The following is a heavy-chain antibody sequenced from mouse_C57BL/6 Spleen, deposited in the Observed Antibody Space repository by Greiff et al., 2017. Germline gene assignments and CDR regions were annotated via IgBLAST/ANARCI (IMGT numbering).Heavy chain of an antibody. CDR3: ARNWDYYGSSYPYWYFDV. V-gene: IGHV1-55*01. CDR2: IYPGSGST. J-gene: IGHJ1*03. Sequence: QVQLQQPGAELVKPGASVKMSCKASGYTFTSYWLTWVKQRPGQGLEWIGDIYPGSGSTNYTEKFKSKATLTVDTSSSTAYMQLSSLTSEDSAVYYCARNWDYYGSSYPYWYFDVGGTGTTVTVSS. CDR1: GYTFTSYW. D-gene: IGHD1-1*01.